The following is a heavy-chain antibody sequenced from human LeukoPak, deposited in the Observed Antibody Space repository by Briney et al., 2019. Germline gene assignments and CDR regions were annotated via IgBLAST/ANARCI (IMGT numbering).Heavy chain of an antibody. CDR1: GGSISSSSYY. CDR2: IYYSGST. Sequence: SETLSLTCTVSGGSISSSSYYWGWIRQPPGKGLEWIGSIYYSGSTYYNPSLKSRVTISVNTSKNQFSLKLTSVTAADTAVYYCARLSRPRRRWADTPMVGGDWGQGTLVTVSS. D-gene: IGHD5-18*01. CDR3: ARLSRPRRRWADTPMVGGD. J-gene: IGHJ4*02. V-gene: IGHV4-39*07.